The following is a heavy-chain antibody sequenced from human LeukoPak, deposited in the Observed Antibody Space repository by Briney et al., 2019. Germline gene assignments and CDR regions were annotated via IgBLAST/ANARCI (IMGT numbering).Heavy chain of an antibody. D-gene: IGHD6-19*01. CDR2: IIPIFGTA. J-gene: IGHJ5*02. CDR1: GGTFSSYA. CDR3: ARDSSGWYHWFDP. Sequence: SVKVSCKASGGTFSSYAISWVRQAPGQGLEWMGGIIPIFGTANYAQKFQGRVTITRNTSISTAYMELSSLRSEDTAVYYCARDSSGWYHWFDPWGQGTLVTVSS. V-gene: IGHV1-69*05.